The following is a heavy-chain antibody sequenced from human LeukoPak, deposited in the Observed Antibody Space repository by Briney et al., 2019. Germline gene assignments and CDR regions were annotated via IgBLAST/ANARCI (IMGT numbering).Heavy chain of an antibody. Sequence: GGSLRLSCAASGFTFSSYGMSWVRQAPGKGLEWVSAISGSGGSTYYADSVEGRFTISRDNSKNTLYLQMNSLRAEDTALYYCAREGDYGGNSAGAFDIWGQGTMVTVSS. V-gene: IGHV3-23*01. CDR3: AREGDYGGNSAGAFDI. D-gene: IGHD4-23*01. J-gene: IGHJ3*02. CDR2: ISGSGGST. CDR1: GFTFSSYG.